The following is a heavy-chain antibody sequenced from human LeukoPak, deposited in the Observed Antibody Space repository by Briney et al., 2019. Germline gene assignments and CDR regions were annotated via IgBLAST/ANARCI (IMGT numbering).Heavy chain of an antibody. V-gene: IGHV4-59*01. D-gene: IGHD2-15*01. CDR1: GGSISSYY. Sequence: SETLSLTCTVSGGSISSYYWSWIRQPPGKGLEWIGYIYYSGSTNYNPSLKSRVTISVDTSKNQFSLKLSSVTAAGTAVYYCARGPPYLLFDYWGQGTLVTVSS. J-gene: IGHJ4*02. CDR3: ARGPPYLLFDY. CDR2: IYYSGST.